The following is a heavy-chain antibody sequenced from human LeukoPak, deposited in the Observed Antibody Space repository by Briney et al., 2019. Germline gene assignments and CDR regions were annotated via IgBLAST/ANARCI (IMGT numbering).Heavy chain of an antibody. CDR3: ARVKNWFDP. V-gene: IGHV4-59*01. Sequence: SETLSLTCTVSGGSISSYYWSWIRQPPGRGLEWIGYIYYSGSTNYNPSLKSRVTISVDTSKNQFSLKLSSVTAADTAVYYCARVKNWFDPWGQGTLVTVSS. J-gene: IGHJ5*02. CDR2: IYYSGST. CDR1: GGSISSYY. D-gene: IGHD4-23*01.